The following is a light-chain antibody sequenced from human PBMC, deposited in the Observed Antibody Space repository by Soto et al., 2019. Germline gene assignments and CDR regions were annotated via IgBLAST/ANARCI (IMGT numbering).Light chain of an antibody. CDR1: SSDVGGYNY. CDR3: QSFDSSFIGLV. J-gene: IGLJ2*01. V-gene: IGLV2-14*01. Sequence: QSVLTQPASVSGSPGQSITISCTGTSSDVGGYNYVSWYQQHPGKAPKLMIYEVSNRPSGVPDRFSGSKSGTSASLAITGLQAEDEADYYCQSFDSSFIGLVFGGGTKLTVL. CDR2: EVS.